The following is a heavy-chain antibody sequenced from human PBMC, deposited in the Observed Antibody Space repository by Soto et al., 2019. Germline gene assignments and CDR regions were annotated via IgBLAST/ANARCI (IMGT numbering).Heavy chain of an antibody. Sequence: QGQLVQSGGEVRKPGASVKVSCKASGYTFNNFGIAWVRQAPGQGLEWLGWINIYNGDTNYGQKVLGTVSVTRDTSTSTTYIELRSLRSDDTAVYYCARALWRRRWGSDYYDGMDGWGQGTTVNVSS. D-gene: IGHD3-16*01. V-gene: IGHV1-18*01. CDR2: INIYNGDT. CDR1: GYTFNNFG. CDR3: ARALWRRRWGSDYYDGMDG. J-gene: IGHJ6*02.